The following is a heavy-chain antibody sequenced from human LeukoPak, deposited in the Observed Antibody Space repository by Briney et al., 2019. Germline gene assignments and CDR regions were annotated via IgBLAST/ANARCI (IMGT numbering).Heavy chain of an antibody. J-gene: IGHJ4*02. CDR3: ARDGSNWNDFDY. CDR2: IKEDGSDQ. V-gene: IGHV3-7*04. D-gene: IGHD1-1*01. CDR1: GFPFSRYE. Sequence: GGSLRLSCAASGFPFSRYEMTWVRQAPGKGLEWVANIKEDGSDQRYVDSVKGRFTISRDSAKNSMYLQMNSLRAEDTAVYYCARDGSNWNDFDYWGQGTLVTVSS.